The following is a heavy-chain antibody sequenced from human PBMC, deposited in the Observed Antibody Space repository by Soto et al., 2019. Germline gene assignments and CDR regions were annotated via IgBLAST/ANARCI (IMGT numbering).Heavy chain of an antibody. V-gene: IGHV4-59*01. Sequence: SETLSLTCTVSGGSISSYYWSWIRQPPGKGLEWIGYIYYSGSTNYNPSLKSRVTISVDTSKNQFSLKLSSVTAADTAVYYCARDLLSWFDPWGQGTLVTVSS. J-gene: IGHJ5*02. D-gene: IGHD3-16*01. CDR3: ARDLLSWFDP. CDR1: GGSISSYY. CDR2: IYYSGST.